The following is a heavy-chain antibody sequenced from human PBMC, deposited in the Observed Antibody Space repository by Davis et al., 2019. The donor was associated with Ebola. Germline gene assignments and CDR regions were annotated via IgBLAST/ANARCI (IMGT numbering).Heavy chain of an antibody. Sequence: SETLSLTCGVSGDSISRSYWSWSRQPPRKGLEWIGHYSYSGGAHYNPSLKSRVTISEDTSKNQFSLRLTSVTAADTAVYYCARGSEGVVIHPFERWGQGALVTVSS. J-gene: IGHJ4*02. CDR1: GDSISRSY. V-gene: IGHV4-59*12. CDR2: YSYSGGA. D-gene: IGHD4-23*01. CDR3: ARGSEGVVIHPFER.